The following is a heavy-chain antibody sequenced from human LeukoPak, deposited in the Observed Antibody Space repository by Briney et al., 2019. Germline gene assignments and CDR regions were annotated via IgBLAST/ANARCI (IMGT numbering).Heavy chain of an antibody. J-gene: IGHJ4*02. Sequence: GASVKVSCKASGGTFSSYAISWVRQAPGQGLEWMGGIIPIFGTANYAQKFQGRVTITADESTSTAYMELSSLRSEDTAVYYCATLRFLEWLPVDYWGQGTLVTVSS. V-gene: IGHV1-69*01. CDR2: IIPIFGTA. CDR3: ATLRFLEWLPVDY. D-gene: IGHD3-3*01. CDR1: GGTFSSYA.